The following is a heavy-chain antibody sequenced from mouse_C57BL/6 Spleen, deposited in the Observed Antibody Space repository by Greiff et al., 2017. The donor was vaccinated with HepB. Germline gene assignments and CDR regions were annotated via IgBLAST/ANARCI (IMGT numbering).Heavy chain of an antibody. CDR1: GYTFTNYW. D-gene: IGHD1-1*01. V-gene: IGHV1-63*01. CDR3: ARGYYGSSYEGYFDY. CDR2: IYPGGGYT. J-gene: IGHJ2*01. Sequence: QVQLQQSGAELVRPGTSVKMSCKASGYTFTNYWIGWAKQRPGHGLEWIGDIYPGGGYTNYNEKFKGKATLTADKSSSTAYMQFSSLTSEDSAIYDGARGYYGSSYEGYFDYWGQGTTLTVSS.